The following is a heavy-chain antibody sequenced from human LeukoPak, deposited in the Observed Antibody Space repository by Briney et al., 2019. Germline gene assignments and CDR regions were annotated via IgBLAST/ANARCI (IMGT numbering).Heavy chain of an antibody. CDR2: IYYSGST. Sequence: PSETLSLTCTVSGGSISSYYWSWIRQPPGKGLEWIGYIYYSGSTNYNPSLKSRVTISVDTSKNQFSLKLSSVTAADTAVYYCARGMELRGTDAFDIWGQGTMVTVSS. CDR1: GGSISSYY. J-gene: IGHJ3*02. V-gene: IGHV4-59*12. D-gene: IGHD1-7*01. CDR3: ARGMELRGTDAFDI.